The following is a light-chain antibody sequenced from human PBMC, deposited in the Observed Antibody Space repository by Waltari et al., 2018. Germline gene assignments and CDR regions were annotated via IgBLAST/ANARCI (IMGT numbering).Light chain of an antibody. CDR3: QQGNSYPYS. CDR2: YAN. V-gene: IGKV1-17*01. Sequence: DIQMSQSPSSLSASVGDRVTITCRASQGISSYLNWYQQKPGKAPKLLIYYANSLASGVPSRFSGSGSGTEFTLTISSLQPEDFAAYYCQQGNSYPYSFGQGTKVEIK. CDR1: QGISSY. J-gene: IGKJ2*03.